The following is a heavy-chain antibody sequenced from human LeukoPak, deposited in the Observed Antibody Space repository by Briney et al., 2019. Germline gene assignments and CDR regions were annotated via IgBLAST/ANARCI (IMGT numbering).Heavy chain of an antibody. V-gene: IGHV3-11*04. CDR3: GRGHWGLDY. CDR2: ISNSGSSI. D-gene: IGHD7-27*01. Sequence: GGSLRLSCAASGFTFSDSYMTWIRQAPGKGLEWVSYISNSGSSIYYADSVKGRFTTSRDNAKSSLYLQMNSLRAEDTAVYYCGRGHWGLDYWGQGTLVTVSS. J-gene: IGHJ4*02. CDR1: GFTFSDSY.